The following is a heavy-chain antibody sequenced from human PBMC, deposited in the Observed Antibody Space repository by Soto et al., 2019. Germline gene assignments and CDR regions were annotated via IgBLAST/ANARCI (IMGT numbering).Heavy chain of an antibody. D-gene: IGHD3-3*01. J-gene: IGHJ6*02. CDR3: AKGEEIFGVVIHYYYYYGMDV. Sequence: DSVKGRFTISRDNSKNTLYLQMNSLRAEDTAVYYCAKGEEIFGVVIHYYYYYGMDVWGQGTTVTVSS. V-gene: IGHV3-23*01.